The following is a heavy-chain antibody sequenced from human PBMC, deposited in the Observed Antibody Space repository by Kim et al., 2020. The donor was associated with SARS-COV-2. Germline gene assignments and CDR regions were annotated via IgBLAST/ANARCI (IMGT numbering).Heavy chain of an antibody. Sequence: SETLSLTCAASGGSISSSNWWTWVRQPPGKGLEWIGEIYRSGSTNYNPSLKSRVTISVDKSKNEFSLKLTSVTAADTAVYYCAREYGGQLDYWGQETLVIVST. V-gene: IGHV4-4*02. CDR3: AREYGGQLDY. D-gene: IGHD1-26*01. J-gene: IGHJ4*02. CDR2: IYRSGST. CDR1: GGSISSSNW.